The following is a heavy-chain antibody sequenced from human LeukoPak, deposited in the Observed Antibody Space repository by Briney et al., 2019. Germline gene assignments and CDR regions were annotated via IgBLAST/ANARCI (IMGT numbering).Heavy chain of an antibody. D-gene: IGHD3-3*01. J-gene: IGHJ4*02. V-gene: IGHV4-39*02. CDR3: ARLGAGPTYYDFWSGYSSFYFDY. CDR2: ISSSGNT. Sequence: SETLSLTCTVSGGSTSSGNYYWGWIRQPPGTGREWIGGISSSGNTYYNPSLKSRITISIDTSKNHFSLKLSSVTAADTAVYYCARLGAGPTYYDFWSGYSSFYFDYWGQGTLVTVSS. CDR1: GGSTSSGNYY.